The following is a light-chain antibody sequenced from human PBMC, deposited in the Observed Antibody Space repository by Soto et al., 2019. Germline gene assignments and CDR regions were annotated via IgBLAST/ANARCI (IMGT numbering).Light chain of an antibody. J-gene: IGLJ2*01. Sequence: QSALTQPPSVSGSPGQSVTISCTGTSNDVGTYNRVSWYQEPPGTAPKLMIYEVNNRPSGVPDRFSGSKSGNTASLTISGLQAEDEADYYCSSYTSSSTLLFGGGTKVTVL. CDR3: SSYTSSSTLL. CDR1: SNDVGTYNR. CDR2: EVN. V-gene: IGLV2-18*02.